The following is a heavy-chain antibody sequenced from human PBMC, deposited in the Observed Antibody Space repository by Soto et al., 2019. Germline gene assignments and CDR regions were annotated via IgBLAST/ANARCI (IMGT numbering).Heavy chain of an antibody. CDR2: IYPGDSDT. D-gene: IGHD2-15*01. Sequence: GESLKISCKGSGYSFTSYWIGGVRQMPGKGLEWMGIIYPGDSDTRYSPSFQGQVTISADKSISTAYLQWSSLKASDTAMYYCARLPATGYCSGGSCRPTNAFDIWGQGTMVTVSS. CDR1: GYSFTSYW. J-gene: IGHJ3*02. CDR3: ARLPATGYCSGGSCRPTNAFDI. V-gene: IGHV5-51*01.